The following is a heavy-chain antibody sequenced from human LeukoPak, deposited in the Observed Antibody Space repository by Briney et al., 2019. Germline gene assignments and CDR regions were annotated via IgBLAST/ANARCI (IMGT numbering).Heavy chain of an antibody. CDR1: GFTSSSYA. CDR3: AKEAVGATRGYYFDY. CDR2: ISGSGGST. D-gene: IGHD1-26*01. J-gene: IGHJ4*02. Sequence: GGSLRLSCAASGFTSSSYAMSWVRQAPGKGLEWVSAISGSGGSTYYADSVKGRFTISRDNSKSTLYLQMNSLRAEDTAVYYCAKEAVGATRGYYFDYWGQGTLVTVSS. V-gene: IGHV3-23*01.